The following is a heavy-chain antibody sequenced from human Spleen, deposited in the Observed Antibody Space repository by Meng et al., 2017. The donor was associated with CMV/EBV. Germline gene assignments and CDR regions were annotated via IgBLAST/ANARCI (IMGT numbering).Heavy chain of an antibody. CDR2: IRYNGTKK. CDR1: GFSFGSYG. Sequence: GGSLRLSCAASGFSFGSYGMQWVRQAPGKGLEWVAFIRYNGTKKDYEDSVKGRFTISRDQSKNTLYLQMNSLRVEDTAVYYCARDDGFIRGQGTRVTVSS. V-gene: IGHV3-30*02. J-gene: IGHJ3*02. D-gene: IGHD3-10*01. CDR3: ARDDGFI.